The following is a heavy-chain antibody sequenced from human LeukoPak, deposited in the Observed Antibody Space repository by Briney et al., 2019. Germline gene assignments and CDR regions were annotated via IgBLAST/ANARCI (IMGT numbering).Heavy chain of an antibody. CDR1: GGTFSSYA. CDR2: IIPIFGTA. Sequence: VASVKVSCKASGGTFSSYAISWVRQAPGQGLEWMGGIIPIFGTANYAQKFQGRVTITADESTSTAYMELSSLRSEDTAVYYCARLGTTGTTSWFDPWGQGTLVTVSS. V-gene: IGHV1-69*13. D-gene: IGHD1-1*01. J-gene: IGHJ5*02. CDR3: ARLGTTGTTSWFDP.